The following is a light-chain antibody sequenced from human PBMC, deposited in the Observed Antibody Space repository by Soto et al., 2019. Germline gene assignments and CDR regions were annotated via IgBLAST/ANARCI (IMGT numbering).Light chain of an antibody. CDR1: NSNSGNNY. CDR3: ATRDISLNVGV. CDR2: DNN. Sequence: QSVLTQPPSVSAAPGQTVTISCSGTNSNSGNNYVSWYQQFPGTVPKVVIYDNNKRPSGIPDRFSGSKSGTSAILAITGLQSGDEADYYCATRDISLNVGVFGGGTKLTVL. V-gene: IGLV1-51*01. J-gene: IGLJ3*02.